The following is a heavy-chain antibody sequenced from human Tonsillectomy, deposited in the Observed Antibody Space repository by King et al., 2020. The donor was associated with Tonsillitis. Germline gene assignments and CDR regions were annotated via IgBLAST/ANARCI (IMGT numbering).Heavy chain of an antibody. CDR1: GFTFSSYG. Sequence: VQLVESGGGVVQPGRSLRLSCAASGFTFSSYGMHWVRQAPGKGLEWVAVIWYDGSNKYYADSVKGRFTISRDNSKNTLYLQMNSLRAEDTAVYYCARGSGGYENDAFDIWGQGTMVTVSS. V-gene: IGHV3-33*08. CDR2: IWYDGSNK. D-gene: IGHD3-16*01. J-gene: IGHJ3*02. CDR3: ARGSGGYENDAFDI.